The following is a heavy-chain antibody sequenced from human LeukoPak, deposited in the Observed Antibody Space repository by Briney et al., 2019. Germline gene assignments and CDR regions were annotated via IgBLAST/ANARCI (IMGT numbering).Heavy chain of an antibody. Sequence: GASVKISCKTSGYIFTDYYIHWVRQAPGQGLEWMGILNSSGGSTTYAQKFQGRITMTRDASTSTVYMELRSLRSDDTAVYYCARVGSWQPVYYFDYWGQGTLVTVSS. J-gene: IGHJ4*02. V-gene: IGHV1-46*01. D-gene: IGHD6-6*01. CDR3: ARVGSWQPVYYFDY. CDR2: LNSSGGST. CDR1: GYIFTDYY.